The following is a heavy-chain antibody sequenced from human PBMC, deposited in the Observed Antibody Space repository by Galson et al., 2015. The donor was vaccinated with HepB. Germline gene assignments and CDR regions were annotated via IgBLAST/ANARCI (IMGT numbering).Heavy chain of an antibody. CDR3: ARGNGSPSGLYFDY. CDR2: IGSDGEHN. CDR1: EFTFRVYG. D-gene: IGHD6-6*01. V-gene: IGHV3-30*02. Sequence: SLRLSCAASEFTFRVYGMHWVRQPPGKGLEWVAYIGSDGEHNDYADSVKDRYTVSRDNFKNTQHLQMNNLRPEDTAFYYCARGNGSPSGLYFDYWGQGTLVTFS. J-gene: IGHJ4*02.